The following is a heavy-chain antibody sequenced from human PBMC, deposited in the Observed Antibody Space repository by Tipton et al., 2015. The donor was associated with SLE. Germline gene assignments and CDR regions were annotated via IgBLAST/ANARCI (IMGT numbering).Heavy chain of an antibody. J-gene: IGHJ3*02. CDR2: ISYDGSNK. Sequence: SLRLSCAASGFTFSSYGMHWVRQAPGKGLEWVAVISYDGSNKYYADSVKGRFTISGDNSRNTLYLQMNSLRAEDTAVYYCAKDMGYSTAFDIWGQGTMVTVSS. CDR3: AKDMGYSTAFDI. D-gene: IGHD6-13*01. V-gene: IGHV3-30*18. CDR1: GFTFSSYG.